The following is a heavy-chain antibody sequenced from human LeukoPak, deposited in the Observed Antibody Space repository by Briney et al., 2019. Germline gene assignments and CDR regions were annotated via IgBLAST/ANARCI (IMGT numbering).Heavy chain of an antibody. CDR1: GYIFTDYY. J-gene: IGHJ3*02. Sequence: EASVKVSCKASGYIFTDYYIHWVRQAPGQGLEWMGRVNPNSGGTNFAQKFQGRVTMTRDTSISTAYMELSGLRSDDTAVYYCARTGGPDYGDPHDAFDIWGQGTMVTVSS. CDR2: VNPNSGGT. CDR3: ARTGGPDYGDPHDAFDI. D-gene: IGHD4-17*01. V-gene: IGHV1-2*06.